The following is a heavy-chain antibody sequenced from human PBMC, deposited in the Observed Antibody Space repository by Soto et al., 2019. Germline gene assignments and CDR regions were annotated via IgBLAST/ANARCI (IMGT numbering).Heavy chain of an antibody. V-gene: IGHV3-21*01. Sequence: GVSLRHSCAASGLTFRSYSMNWVRQAPGKGLEWVSSISSSSSYIYYADSVKGRFTISRDNAKNSLYLQMNSLRAEDTAVYYCATILYCYGSRAYLFYFRGQGSFVSVSA. CDR2: ISSSSSYI. D-gene: IGHD5-18*01. CDR3: ATILYCYGSRAYLFYF. CDR1: GLTFRSYS. J-gene: IGHJ1*01.